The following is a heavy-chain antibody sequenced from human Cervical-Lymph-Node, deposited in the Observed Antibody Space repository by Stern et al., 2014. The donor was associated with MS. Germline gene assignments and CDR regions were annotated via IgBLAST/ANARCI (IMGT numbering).Heavy chain of an antibody. CDR1: GFTFSSYW. Sequence: EVQLVESGGDLVQPGGSLRLSCAASGFTFSSYWMHWVRQAPGKGLVWVSRINSDGSTTNYADSVKGRFTISRDNAKNTLYLQISSLRAEDTAVYYCAGGSTYGNWYFALWGRGTLVTVSS. CDR2: INSDGSTT. CDR3: AGGSTYGNWYFAL. V-gene: IGHV3-74*01. J-gene: IGHJ2*01. D-gene: IGHD5-18*01.